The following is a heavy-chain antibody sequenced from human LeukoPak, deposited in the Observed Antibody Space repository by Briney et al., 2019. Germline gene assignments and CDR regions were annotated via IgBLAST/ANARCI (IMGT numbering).Heavy chain of an antibody. J-gene: IGHJ4*02. Sequence: ASVKVSCKASGYTFNSYSILWVRQAPGQRLEWMGWINAGNGNTKYSQKFQGRVTITRDTSASTAYMELSSLSSEDTAVYYCATTDPSAAVGQGSDYWGQGTQVIVSS. CDR2: INAGNGNT. D-gene: IGHD6-13*01. V-gene: IGHV1-3*01. CDR3: ATTDPSAAVGQGSDY. CDR1: GYTFNSYS.